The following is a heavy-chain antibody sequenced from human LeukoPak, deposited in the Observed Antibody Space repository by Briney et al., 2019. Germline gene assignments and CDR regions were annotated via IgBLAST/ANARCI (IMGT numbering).Heavy chain of an antibody. J-gene: IGHJ4*02. CDR1: GFTFSSYE. Sequence: PGGSLRLSCAASGFTFSSYEMNWVRQAPGKGLEWVSYISSRGSTIYYADSVKGRFTISRDNSKNTLYLQMNSLRVEDTAVYYCAIGPGGLFHYWGQGTLVTVSS. V-gene: IGHV3-48*03. CDR2: ISSRGSTI. CDR3: AIGPGGLFHY. D-gene: IGHD4-23*01.